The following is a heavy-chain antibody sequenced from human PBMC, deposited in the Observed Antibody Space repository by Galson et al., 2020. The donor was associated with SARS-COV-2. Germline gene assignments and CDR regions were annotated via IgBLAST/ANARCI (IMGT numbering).Heavy chain of an antibody. D-gene: IGHD3-10*01. CDR2: IKQDGSEK. CDR3: ARDPGAVLLWFGELEAGWFDP. Sequence: GGSVRLSCAASGFTFSSYWMSWVRQAPGKGLEWVANIKQDGSEKYYVDSVKGRFTISRDNAKNSLYLQMNSLRAEDTAVYYCARDPGAVLLWFGELEAGWFDPWGQGTLVTVSS. CDR1: GFTFSSYW. V-gene: IGHV3-7*01. J-gene: IGHJ5*02.